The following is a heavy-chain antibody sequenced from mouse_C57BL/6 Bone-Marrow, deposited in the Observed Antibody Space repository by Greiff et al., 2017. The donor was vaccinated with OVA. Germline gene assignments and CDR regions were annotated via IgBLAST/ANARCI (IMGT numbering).Heavy chain of an antibody. D-gene: IGHD1-1*01. V-gene: IGHV1-55*01. Sequence: VQLQQSGAELVKPGASVKMSCKASGYTFTSYWITWVKQRPGQGLEWIGDIYPGSGSTNYNEKFKIKATLTVDTSSSTAYMQLSSLTSEDSAVYYCASDYYGSIYWYFDVWGTGTTVTVSS. J-gene: IGHJ1*03. CDR1: GYTFTSYW. CDR2: IYPGSGST. CDR3: ASDYYGSIYWYFDV.